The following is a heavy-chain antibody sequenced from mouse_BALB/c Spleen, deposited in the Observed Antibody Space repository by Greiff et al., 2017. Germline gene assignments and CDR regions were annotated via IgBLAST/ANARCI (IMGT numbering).Heavy chain of an antibody. CDR2: IDPANGNT. V-gene: IGHV14-3*02. Sequence: EVQLQQSGAELVKPGASVKLSCTASGFNIKDTYMHWVKQRPEQGLEWIGRIDPANGNTKYDPKFQGKATITADTSSNTAYLQLSSLTSEDTAVYYCARSGLLRSWGAMDYWGQGTSVTVSS. D-gene: IGHD1-1*01. J-gene: IGHJ4*01. CDR1: GFNIKDTY. CDR3: ARSGLLRSWGAMDY.